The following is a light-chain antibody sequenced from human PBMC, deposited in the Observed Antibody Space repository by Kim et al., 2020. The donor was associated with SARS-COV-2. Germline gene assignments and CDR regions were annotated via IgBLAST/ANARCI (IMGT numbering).Light chain of an antibody. CDR1: SSDVGGYNY. J-gene: IGLJ3*02. Sequence: GQTITIACTGTSSDVGGYNYVSWDQQHPGKVPKLMIYDVTNRPSWVSNRFSGSKSGSTASLTISGLQTEDEADYFCSSYTDNTPLVFGGGTQLTVL. V-gene: IGLV2-14*03. CDR2: DVT. CDR3: SSYTDNTPLV.